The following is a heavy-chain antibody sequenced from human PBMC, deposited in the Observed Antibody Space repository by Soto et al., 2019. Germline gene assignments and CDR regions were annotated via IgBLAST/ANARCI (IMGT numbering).Heavy chain of an antibody. V-gene: IGHV4-59*01. CDR3: ARDDRRPPTFDI. CDR1: GGSISSYY. J-gene: IGHJ3*02. Sequence: PSETLSLTCTVSGGSISSYYWSWIRQPPGKGLEWIGYIYYSGSTNYNPSLKSRVTISVDTSKNQSSLKLSSVTAADTAVYYCARDDRRPPTFDIWGQGTMVTVSS. CDR2: IYYSGST.